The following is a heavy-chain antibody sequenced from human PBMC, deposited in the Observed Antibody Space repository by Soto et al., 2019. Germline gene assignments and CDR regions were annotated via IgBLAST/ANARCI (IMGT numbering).Heavy chain of an antibody. D-gene: IGHD3-22*01. Sequence: GGSLRLSCAASGFSFSGYNMNWVRQAPGKGLEWVSSIRGSSDYIFYADSVKGRFVISRDNAKNALYLQMNSLRVEDTGLYYCARVVYYDSSGFGLWGRGTMVTVSS. CDR3: ARVVYYDSSGFGL. J-gene: IGHJ3*01. CDR1: GFSFSGYN. V-gene: IGHV3-21*01. CDR2: IRGSSDYI.